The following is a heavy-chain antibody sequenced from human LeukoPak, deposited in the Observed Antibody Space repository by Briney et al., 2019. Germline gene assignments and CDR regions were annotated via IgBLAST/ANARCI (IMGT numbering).Heavy chain of an antibody. J-gene: IGHJ3*02. Sequence: ASVKVSCKASEYTFTSYDINWVRQATGQGLEWMGWMNPNSGNTGYAQKFQGRVTMTRNTSISTAYMELSSLRSEDTAVYYCARGAGYSSEDAFDIWGQGTMVTVSS. D-gene: IGHD6-19*01. CDR2: MNPNSGNT. CDR1: EYTFTSYD. V-gene: IGHV1-8*01. CDR3: ARGAGYSSEDAFDI.